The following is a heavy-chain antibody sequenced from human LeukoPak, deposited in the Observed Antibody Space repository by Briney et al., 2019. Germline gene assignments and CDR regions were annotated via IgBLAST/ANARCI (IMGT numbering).Heavy chain of an antibody. V-gene: IGHV4-31*03. CDR1: GGSISSGGYY. CDR2: IYYSGST. CDR3: ARGNTAIAYYFDY. D-gene: IGHD5-18*01. J-gene: IGHJ4*02. Sequence: SETLSLTCTVSGGSISSGGYYWSWIRQHPGKGLEWIGYIYYSGSTYYNPSLKSRVTISVDTSKNQFSLKLSSVTAADTAVYCCARGNTAIAYYFDYWGQGTLVTVSS.